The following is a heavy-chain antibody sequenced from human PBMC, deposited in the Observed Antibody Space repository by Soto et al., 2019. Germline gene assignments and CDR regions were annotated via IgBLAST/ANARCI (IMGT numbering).Heavy chain of an antibody. Sequence: PGESLKISSKGSGYSFTSYWIGWVRQMPGKGLEWMGIIYPGDSDTRYSPSFQGQVTISADKSISTAYLQWSSLKASDTAMYYCARVNTMVRGAYYYYGMDVWGQGTTVTVSS. CDR2: IYPGDSDT. D-gene: IGHD3-10*01. CDR3: ARVNTMVRGAYYYYGMDV. CDR1: GYSFTSYW. V-gene: IGHV5-51*01. J-gene: IGHJ6*02.